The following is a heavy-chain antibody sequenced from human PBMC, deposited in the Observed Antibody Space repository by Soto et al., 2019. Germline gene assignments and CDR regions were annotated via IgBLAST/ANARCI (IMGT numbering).Heavy chain of an antibody. V-gene: IGHV3-53*01. CDR3: TRDAPGERPYYFYYYGMDV. CDR2: IYSGGKT. J-gene: IGHJ6*02. Sequence: GESLKISCAASGLSVSTDFMSWVRQAPGKGLEWLAVIYSGGKTFYADSVKGRFTISKDNSKNTLSLQMNSLRAEDTAVYYCTRDAPGERPYYFYYYGMDVWGQGTTVTVSS. CDR1: GLSVSTDF.